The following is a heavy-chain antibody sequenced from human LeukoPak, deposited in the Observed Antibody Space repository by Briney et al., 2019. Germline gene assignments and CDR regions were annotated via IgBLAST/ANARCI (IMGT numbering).Heavy chain of an antibody. Sequence: ASVKVSCKASGGTFSSYAISWVRQAPGQGLEWMEGIIPIFGTANYAQKFQGRVTVTTDESTSTAYMELSSLRSEDTAVYYCARAQTPIAYCGGDCSHNLDYWGQGTLVTVSS. CDR2: IIPIFGTA. V-gene: IGHV1-69*05. J-gene: IGHJ4*02. CDR1: GGTFSSYA. CDR3: ARAQTPIAYCGGDCSHNLDY. D-gene: IGHD2-21*02.